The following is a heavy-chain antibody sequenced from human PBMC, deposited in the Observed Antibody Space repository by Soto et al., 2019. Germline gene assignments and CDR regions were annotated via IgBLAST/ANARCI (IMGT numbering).Heavy chain of an antibody. D-gene: IGHD3-10*01. CDR2: ISSKSAYI. CDR1: GFNLNTYT. Sequence: EVQLVESGGGLVKPGESLRLSCVASGFNLNTYTMSWVRQAPGKGLEWVASISSKSAYIYYAGSVEGRFTVSRDNAKTSLYLQMTALRADDTAVYYCSRGGRYYSERTESDWGQETLVTVST. J-gene: IGHJ4*02. V-gene: IGHV3-21*01. CDR3: SRGGRYYSERTESD.